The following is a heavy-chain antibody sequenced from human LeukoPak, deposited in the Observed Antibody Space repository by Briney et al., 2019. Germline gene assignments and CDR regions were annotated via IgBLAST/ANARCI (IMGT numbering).Heavy chain of an antibody. J-gene: IGHJ6*02. V-gene: IGHV3-23*01. Sequence: PGASLRLSCAASGFTFSSYAMSWVRQAPGKGLEWVSAISGSGGSTYYADSVKGRFTISRDNSKNTLYLQMNSLRAEDTAVYYWAHSVEYYYYFGMDVWGQGTTVTVSS. CDR2: ISGSGGST. CDR1: GFTFSSYA. CDR3: AHSVEYYYYFGMDV. D-gene: IGHD2-15*01.